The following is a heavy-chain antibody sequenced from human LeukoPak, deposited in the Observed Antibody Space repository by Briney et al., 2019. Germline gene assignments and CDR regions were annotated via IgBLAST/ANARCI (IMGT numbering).Heavy chain of an antibody. D-gene: IGHD1-26*01. CDR3: AKSIINSGTYIPFDY. J-gene: IGHJ4*02. CDR2: ISYDGSNK. CDR1: GFTFSNYG. V-gene: IGHV3-30*18. Sequence: PGGSLRLSCAASGFTFSNYGMHWVRQAPGKGLEWVAVISYDGSNKYYVDSVKGRFTISRDKSKNSLYLQMNSLRVEDTAIYYCAKSIINSGTYIPFDYWGQGTLVTVSS.